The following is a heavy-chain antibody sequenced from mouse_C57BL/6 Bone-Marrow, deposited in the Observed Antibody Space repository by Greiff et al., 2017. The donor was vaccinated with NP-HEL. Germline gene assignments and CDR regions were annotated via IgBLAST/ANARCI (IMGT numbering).Heavy chain of an antibody. J-gene: IGHJ4*01. CDR2: IYTGNSDT. D-gene: IGHD1-1*01. Sequence: EVMLVESGTVLARPGASVKMSCKPSGYTFTSYWMHWVKQRPGQGLEWIGAIYTGNSDTSYNQKFKGKAKLTAVTSASTAYMELSSLTNEDSAVYYCTRSLTTVVATDYAMDYWGQGTSVTVSS. V-gene: IGHV1-5*01. CDR1: GYTFTSYW. CDR3: TRSLTTVVATDYAMDY.